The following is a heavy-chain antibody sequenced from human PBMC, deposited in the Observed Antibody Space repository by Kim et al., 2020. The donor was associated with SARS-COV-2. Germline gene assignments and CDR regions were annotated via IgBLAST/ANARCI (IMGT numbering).Heavy chain of an antibody. CDR2: ITKNSATI. D-gene: IGHD3-16*01. CDR1: GFTFSAYD. J-gene: IGHJ3*02. V-gene: IGHV3-48*02. CDR3: VRDRWGGAFEI. Sequence: GGSLRLSCATSGFTFSAYDMNWVRLPPGKGLEWLSFITKNSATIYYADSVKGRFTISRDNAKNSLYLQMNSLRDEDTGVYYCVRDRWGGAFEIWGQGTMV.